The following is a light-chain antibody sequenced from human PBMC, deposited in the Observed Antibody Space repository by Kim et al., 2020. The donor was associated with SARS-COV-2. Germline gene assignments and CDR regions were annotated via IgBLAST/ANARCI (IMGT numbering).Light chain of an antibody. J-gene: IGKJ3*01. CDR3: QQSYITPFT. CDR2: AAS. V-gene: IGKV1-39*01. Sequence: DIQMIQSPSSLSASVGDRVTITCRTTQSITSHLNWYQQKPGRAPKLLISAASTLQGGVPSMFSGSGSETDFTLTISSLQPGGFATYFCQQSYITPFTFGPGTKVDIK. CDR1: QSITSH.